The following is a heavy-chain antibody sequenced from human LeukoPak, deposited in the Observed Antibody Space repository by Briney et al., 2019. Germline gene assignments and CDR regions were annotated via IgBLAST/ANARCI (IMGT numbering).Heavy chain of an antibody. J-gene: IGHJ4*02. V-gene: IGHV5-51*01. CDR1: GYTFTDYW. D-gene: IGHD6-13*01. CDR3: VRFGLTSSLDY. Sequence: GESLKISCQTSGYTFTDYWIGWVRQVPGKGLEWMGLIYPGDSDTRYSPSFQGQVTFSVDASISTAYLQLSGLRASDTAIYYCVRFGLTSSLDYWGQGTLVTVSS. CDR2: IYPGDSDT.